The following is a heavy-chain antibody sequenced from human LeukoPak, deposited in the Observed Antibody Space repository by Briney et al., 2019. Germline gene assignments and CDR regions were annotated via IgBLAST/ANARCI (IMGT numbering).Heavy chain of an antibody. CDR2: MNPNSGNT. CDR1: GYTFTSYD. V-gene: IGHV1-8*01. D-gene: IGHD3-9*01. Sequence: ASVKVSCKASGYTFTSYDINWVRQATGQGLEWMGWMNPNSGNTGYAQKFQGRVTMTRNTSISTAYMELSSLRSEDTAVYYCARGFTIYYDILTGYYKDQDYWGRGTLVTVSS. CDR3: ARGFTIYYDILTGYYKDQDY. J-gene: IGHJ4*02.